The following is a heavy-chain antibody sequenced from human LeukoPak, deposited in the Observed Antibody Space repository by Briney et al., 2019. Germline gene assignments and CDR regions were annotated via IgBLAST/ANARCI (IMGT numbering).Heavy chain of an antibody. V-gene: IGHV3-30-3*01. D-gene: IGHD2-2*01. CDR3: ARFCRSTSCYDY. J-gene: IGHJ4*02. Sequence: PGWALTVSCAASGLTFRSYAMHGVHQAPARGVTGVAVISYDGSNQYHADSVNGRFTISRDNFHTTLYLHVSSLRAGGTAVYYCARFCRSTSCYDYWGQGTLVTVSS. CDR2: ISYDGSNQ. CDR1: GLTFRSYA.